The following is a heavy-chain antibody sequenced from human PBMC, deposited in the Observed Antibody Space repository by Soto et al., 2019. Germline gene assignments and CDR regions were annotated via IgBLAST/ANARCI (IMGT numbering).Heavy chain of an antibody. CDR3: AKDSPEYYDILTGYYTYNYFDY. V-gene: IGHV3-23*01. D-gene: IGHD3-9*01. Sequence: PGGSLRLSCAASGFTFSSYAMSWVRQAPGKGLEWVSAISGSGGSTYYAGSVKGRFTISRDNSKNTLYLQMNSLRAEDTAVYYFAKDSPEYYDILTGYYTYNYFDYWGQGTLVTVSS. CDR2: ISGSGGST. CDR1: GFTFSSYA. J-gene: IGHJ4*02.